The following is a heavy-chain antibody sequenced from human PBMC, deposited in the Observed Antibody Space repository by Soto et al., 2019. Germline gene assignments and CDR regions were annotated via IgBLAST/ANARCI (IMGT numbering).Heavy chain of an antibody. J-gene: IGHJ6*02. CDR3: ARVTLGYCSGGSCYHSVLSHGMDV. D-gene: IGHD2-15*01. V-gene: IGHV3-30-3*01. CDR2: ISYDGSNK. Sequence: GGSLRLSCAASGFTFSSYAMHGVRQAPGKGLEWVAVISYDGSNKYYADSVKGRFTISRDNSKNTLYLQMNSLGAEDTAVYYCARVTLGYCSGGSCYHSVLSHGMDVWGQGTTVTVSS. CDR1: GFTFSSYA.